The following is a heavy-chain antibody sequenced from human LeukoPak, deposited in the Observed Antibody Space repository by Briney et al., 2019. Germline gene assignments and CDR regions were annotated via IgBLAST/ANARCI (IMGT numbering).Heavy chain of an antibody. CDR1: GFTFSSYA. D-gene: IGHD3-10*01. J-gene: IGHJ4*02. CDR2: ISSSGGST. Sequence: PGGSLRLSCAASGFTFSSYAMSWVRQAPGKGLEWVSAISSSGGSTYYADSVKGRFTISRDNSKNTLYLQMNSLRAEDTAVYYCAEVPYGSGSAYFDYWGQGTLVTVSS. V-gene: IGHV3-23*01. CDR3: AEVPYGSGSAYFDY.